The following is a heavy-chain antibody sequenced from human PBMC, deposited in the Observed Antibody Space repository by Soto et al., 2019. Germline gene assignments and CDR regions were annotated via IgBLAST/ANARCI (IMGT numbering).Heavy chain of an antibody. J-gene: IGHJ6*02. CDR3: ARGSDYYDFWSGYYKFYYYYGMDV. Sequence: PGPQVKVSCKASGGTFSSYAISWVRQAPGQGLEWMGGIIPIFGTANYAQKFQGRVTITADESTSTAYMELSSLRSEDTAVYYCARGSDYYDFWSGYYKFYYYYGMDVWGQGTTVTVSS. CDR2: IIPIFGTA. CDR1: GGTFSSYA. D-gene: IGHD3-3*01. V-gene: IGHV1-69*01.